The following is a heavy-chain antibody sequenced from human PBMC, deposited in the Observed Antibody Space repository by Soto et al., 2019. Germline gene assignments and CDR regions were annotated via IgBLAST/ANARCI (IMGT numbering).Heavy chain of an antibody. CDR2: IYYSGST. CDR3: ASWEGGYSYGYNLGDAFDI. V-gene: IGHV4-39*01. CDR1: GGSISSSSYY. Sequence: SETLSLTCTVSGGSISSSSYYWGWIRQPPGKGLEWIGSIYYSGSTYYNPSLKSRVTISVDTSKNQFSLKLSSVTAADTAVYYCASWEGGYSYGYNLGDAFDIWGQGTMVTVSS. J-gene: IGHJ3*02. D-gene: IGHD5-18*01.